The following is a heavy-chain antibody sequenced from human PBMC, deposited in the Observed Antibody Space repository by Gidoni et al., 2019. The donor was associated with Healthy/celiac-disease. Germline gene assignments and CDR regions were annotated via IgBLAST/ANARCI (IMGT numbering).Heavy chain of an antibody. CDR2: IIPIFGTA. Sequence: QVQLVQSGAEVKKPGSSVKVSCKASGRTFSSYALSWVRQAPGQGLEWMGGIIPIFGTANYAQKFQGRVTITADESTSTAYMELSSLRSEDTAVYYCARVRGGGMYGGYANPPFYFDYWGQGTLVTVSS. CDR1: GRTFSSYA. V-gene: IGHV1-69*01. J-gene: IGHJ4*02. D-gene: IGHD5-12*01. CDR3: ARVRGGGMYGGYANPPFYFDY.